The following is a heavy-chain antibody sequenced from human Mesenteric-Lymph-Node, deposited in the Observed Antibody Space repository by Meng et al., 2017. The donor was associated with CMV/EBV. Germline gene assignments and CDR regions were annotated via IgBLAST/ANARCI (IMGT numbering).Heavy chain of an antibody. CDR2: ISTDGSDT. D-gene: IGHD2-2*01. CDR3: ARDSFTGGYCSSTSCYLVYYGMDV. J-gene: IGHJ6*02. V-gene: IGHV3-74*03. Sequence: GESLKISCAASGFTFTTYWMHWVRQAPAKGLVWVARISTDGSDTTYADSVKGRFTISRDNAKNSVYLQMNSLRAEDTAVYYCARDSFTGGYCSSTSCYLVYYGMDVWGQGTTVTVSS. CDR1: GFTFTTYW.